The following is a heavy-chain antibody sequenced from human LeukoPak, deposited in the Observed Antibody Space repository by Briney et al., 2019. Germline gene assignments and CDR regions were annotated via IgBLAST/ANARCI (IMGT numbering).Heavy chain of an antibody. CDR1: GFTFSSYW. J-gene: IGHJ4*02. Sequence: GGSLRLSCAASGFTFSSYWMSWVRQAPGKGLEWVANIKQDGSEKYYMDSVKGRFTISRDNAKNSLYLQMNSLRAEDTAVYYCARGGYYDSSGYSFDYWGQGTLVTVSS. D-gene: IGHD3-22*01. V-gene: IGHV3-7*01. CDR3: ARGGYYDSSGYSFDY. CDR2: IKQDGSEK.